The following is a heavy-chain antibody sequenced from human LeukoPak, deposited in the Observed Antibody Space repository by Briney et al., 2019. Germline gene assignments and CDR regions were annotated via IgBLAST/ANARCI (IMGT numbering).Heavy chain of an antibody. CDR2: IYTSGST. CDR1: GGSISSGSYY. Sequence: SETLSLTCTVSGGSISSGSYYWSWIRQPAGKGLEWIGRIYTSGSTNYNPSLKSRVTISVDTSKNQFSLKLSSVTAADTAVYYCALFRSSSWYPRRFDYYYYMDVWGKGTTVTVSS. CDR3: ALFRSSSWYPRRFDYYYYMDV. D-gene: IGHD6-13*01. J-gene: IGHJ6*03. V-gene: IGHV4-61*02.